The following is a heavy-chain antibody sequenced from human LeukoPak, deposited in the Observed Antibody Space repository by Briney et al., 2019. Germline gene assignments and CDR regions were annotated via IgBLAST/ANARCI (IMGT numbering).Heavy chain of an antibody. D-gene: IGHD2-2*01. CDR3: ASGTTDIVVVPATLRNYYFDY. V-gene: IGHV1-18*04. J-gene: IGHJ4*02. CDR1: GYTFTSYY. CDR2: ISGSNGNT. Sequence: ASVKVSCKASGYTFTSYYMHWVRQAPGQGLEWMGWISGSNGNTNYAQKLQGRVTMTTDTSTSTAYMELRSLRSDDTAVYYCASGTTDIVVVPATLRNYYFDYWGQGTLVTVSS.